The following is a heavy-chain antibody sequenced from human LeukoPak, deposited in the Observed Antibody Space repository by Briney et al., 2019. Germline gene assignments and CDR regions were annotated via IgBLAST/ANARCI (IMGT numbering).Heavy chain of an antibody. Sequence: GESLMTSYTASGYSFATYWIGWVRQVPGKGLEWMGLIYPDDSDVRSSPSFQGQVTISADKSIDTAYLQWSSLKASATVIYYSARGGREVLVRSLDYWGQGALISVSS. V-gene: IGHV5-51*01. CDR1: GYSFATYW. J-gene: IGHJ4*02. CDR2: IYPDDSDV. CDR3: ARGGREVLVRSLDY. D-gene: IGHD2-21*01.